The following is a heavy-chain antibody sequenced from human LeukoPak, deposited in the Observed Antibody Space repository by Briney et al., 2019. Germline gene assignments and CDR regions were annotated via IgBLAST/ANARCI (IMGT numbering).Heavy chain of an antibody. J-gene: IGHJ5*02. D-gene: IGHD5-24*01. CDR1: GGSFSGYY. Sequence: SGTLSLTCAVYGGSFSGYYWSWIRQPPGKGREWIGEINHSGSTNYNPSLKSRVTISGETTKNQFSLKLSSVTAADTAVYYCARGRSKRSYNWFDPWGQGTLVTVSS. CDR2: INHSGST. CDR3: ARGRSKRSYNWFDP. V-gene: IGHV4-34*01.